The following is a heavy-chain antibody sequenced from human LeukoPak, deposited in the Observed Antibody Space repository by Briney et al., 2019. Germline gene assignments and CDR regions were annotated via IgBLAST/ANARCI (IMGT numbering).Heavy chain of an antibody. Sequence: GGSLRLSCAASGLTFSVYWMHWVRQLPGKGLLWVSRIDVDGSSTYYADSVKGRFTISRDNAKNTLYLQMNSLRAEDTAVYYCARDTMLGMGNPWGQGTLVTVSS. V-gene: IGHV3-74*01. CDR2: IDVDGSST. J-gene: IGHJ5*02. CDR1: GLTFSVYW. CDR3: ARDTMLGMGNP. D-gene: IGHD3-10*02.